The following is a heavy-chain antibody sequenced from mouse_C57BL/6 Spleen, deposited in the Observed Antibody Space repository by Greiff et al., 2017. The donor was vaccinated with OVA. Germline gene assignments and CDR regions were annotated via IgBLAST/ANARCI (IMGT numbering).Heavy chain of an antibody. Sequence: QVQLQQSGPELVKPGASVKISCKASGYAFSSSWMNWVKQRPGKGLEWIGRIYPGDGDTNYNGKFKGKATLTADKSSSTAYMQLSSLTSEDSAVYFCARFYYDNGWYFDVWGTGTTVTVSS. CDR1: GYAFSSSW. V-gene: IGHV1-82*01. J-gene: IGHJ1*03. D-gene: IGHD2-4*01. CDR3: ARFYYDNGWYFDV. CDR2: IYPGDGDT.